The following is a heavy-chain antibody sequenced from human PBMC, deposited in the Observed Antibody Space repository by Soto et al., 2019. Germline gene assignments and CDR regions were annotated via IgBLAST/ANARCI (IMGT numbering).Heavy chain of an antibody. Sequence: EVQLLESGGGLVQPGGSLRLSCAASGFTFNNYAMNWVRQAPGKGLEWVSGISGDGGSTYYADSVKGRFAISRDNSKNTLYLQMNSLRAEDTAVYYCAKGSTTWGYYYYGIDVWGQGTPVTVSS. V-gene: IGHV3-23*01. CDR1: GFTFNNYA. CDR2: ISGDGGST. D-gene: IGHD7-27*01. J-gene: IGHJ6*02. CDR3: AKGSTTWGYYYYGIDV.